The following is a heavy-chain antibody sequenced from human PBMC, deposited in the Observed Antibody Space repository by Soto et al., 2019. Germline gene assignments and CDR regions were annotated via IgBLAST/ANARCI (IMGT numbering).Heavy chain of an antibody. Sequence: ASVKVSCKASGGTFSSYAISWVRQAPGQGLEWMGGIIPIFGTANYAQKFQGRVTITADKSTSTAYMELSSLRSEDTAVYYCASGYCTNGVCYAAGYNWFDPWGQGTLVTVSS. CDR3: ASGYCTNGVCYAAGYNWFDP. V-gene: IGHV1-69*06. J-gene: IGHJ5*02. D-gene: IGHD2-8*01. CDR2: IIPIFGTA. CDR1: GGTFSSYA.